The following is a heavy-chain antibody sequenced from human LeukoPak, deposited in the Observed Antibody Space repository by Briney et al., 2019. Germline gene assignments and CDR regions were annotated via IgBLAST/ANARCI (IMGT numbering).Heavy chain of an antibody. D-gene: IGHD7-27*01. Sequence: GPSVKVSCKASGYTFTSYDINWVRQATGQGLEWLGWMSPNSGNTGYAQKFQGRVTITRDTSISTAYMELSSLRSEDTAIYYCTRNPPITGDLDYWGQGTLVTVSS. V-gene: IGHV1-8*03. CDR1: GYTFTSYD. J-gene: IGHJ4*02. CDR2: MSPNSGNT. CDR3: TRNPPITGDLDY.